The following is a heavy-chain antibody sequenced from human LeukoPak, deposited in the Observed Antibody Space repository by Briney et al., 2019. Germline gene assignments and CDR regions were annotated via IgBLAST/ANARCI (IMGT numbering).Heavy chain of an antibody. Sequence: SETLSLTCTVSGGSISSYYSSWIRQPPGKGLEWIGYIYYSGSTNYNPSLKSRVTISVDTSKNQFSLKLSSVTAADTAVYYCARIYGSGDGGFDYWGQGTLVTVSS. CDR2: IYYSGST. CDR3: ARIYGSGDGGFDY. D-gene: IGHD3-10*01. CDR1: GGSISSYY. V-gene: IGHV4-59*01. J-gene: IGHJ4*02.